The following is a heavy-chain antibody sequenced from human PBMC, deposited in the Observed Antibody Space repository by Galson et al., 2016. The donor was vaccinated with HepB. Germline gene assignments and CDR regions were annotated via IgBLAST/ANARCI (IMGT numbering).Heavy chain of an antibody. CDR2: IHYSGST. Sequence: TLSLTCTVSGGSISSGGYYWSWIRQYPGKGLEWIGYIHYSGSTYYNPSLKSRVTISVDTSKNQFSLKLSSVTAADTAVYYCAGGSRFLGWAFTGFDYWGQGTLVTVSS. J-gene: IGHJ4*02. CDR1: GGSISSGGYY. V-gene: IGHV4-31*03. D-gene: IGHD3-3*01. CDR3: AGGSRFLGWAFTGFDY.